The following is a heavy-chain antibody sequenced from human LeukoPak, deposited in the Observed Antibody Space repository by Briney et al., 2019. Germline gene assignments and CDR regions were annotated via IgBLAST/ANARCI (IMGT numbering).Heavy chain of an antibody. CDR1: GGSFSGYY. D-gene: IGHD2-2*01. V-gene: IGHV4-34*01. CDR2: INHSGST. J-gene: IGHJ5*02. Sequence: SETLSLTCAVYGGSFSGYYWSWLRQPPGKGLEWIGEINHSGSTNYNPSLKSRVTISVDTSKKQFSLKLSSVTAADTAVYYCARNRAFLGYCSSTSCPRGNWFDPWGQGTLVTVSS. CDR3: ARNRAFLGYCSSTSCPRGNWFDP.